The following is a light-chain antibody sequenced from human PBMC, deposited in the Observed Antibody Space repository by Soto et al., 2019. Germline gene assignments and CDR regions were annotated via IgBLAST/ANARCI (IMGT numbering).Light chain of an antibody. V-gene: IGKV4-1*01. CDR1: QSIVYNSNNKNY. CDR2: WAS. Sequence: DIVMTQSPDSLAVSLGERATINCKSSQSIVYNSNNKNYLAWYQQKPGQPPKLLIYWASTRESGVPDRFSGSGSGTDFTITISSLKAEDVAVYYCQQYYSTPYTFGQGTKLEIK. CDR3: QQYYSTPYT. J-gene: IGKJ2*01.